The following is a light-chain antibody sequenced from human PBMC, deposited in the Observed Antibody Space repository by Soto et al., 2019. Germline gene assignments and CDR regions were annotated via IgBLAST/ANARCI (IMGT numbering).Light chain of an antibody. J-gene: IGKJ4*01. CDR2: AGS. CDR3: QQANSFPLT. V-gene: IGKV1-12*01. Sequence: DIQMTQSPSSVSASVGDRVTITCRASQGISSRLAWYQQKPGKAPNLLIYAGSNLQSGVPSRFSGSGSETDFTLTIGSLQPEDFATYYCQQANSFPLTFGGGTKVEIK. CDR1: QGISSR.